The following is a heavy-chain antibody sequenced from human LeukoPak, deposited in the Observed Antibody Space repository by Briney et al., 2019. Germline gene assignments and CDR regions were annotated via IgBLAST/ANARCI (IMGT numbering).Heavy chain of an antibody. D-gene: IGHD6-13*01. V-gene: IGHV3-11*01. CDR3: ARGPRQTFKAGV. CDR2: ISSSGSTI. CDR1: GFTFSDFY. Sequence: PGGSLRLSCAASGFTFSDFYMSWIRQAPGRGLEWLSYISSSGSTIYYADSVKGRFTISRDNAKNSLYLQLNSLRGEDTAVYYCARGPRQTFKAGVWGQGTTVTVSS. J-gene: IGHJ6*02.